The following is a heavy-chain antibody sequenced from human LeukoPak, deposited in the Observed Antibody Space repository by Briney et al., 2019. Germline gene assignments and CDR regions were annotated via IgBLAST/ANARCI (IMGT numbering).Heavy chain of an antibody. Sequence: PGGSLRLSCAASGFTFSGYVMTWVRQAPGKGLECVSSITFSSSHIYYADSVKGRFTISRDNTKDSLYLQMNSLRAEDTAIYYCARGPQFSGPGWFDPWGQGTLDTVSS. V-gene: IGHV3-21*01. CDR3: ARGPQFSGPGWFDP. CDR1: GFTFSGYV. D-gene: IGHD3-10*01. J-gene: IGHJ5*02. CDR2: ITFSSSHI.